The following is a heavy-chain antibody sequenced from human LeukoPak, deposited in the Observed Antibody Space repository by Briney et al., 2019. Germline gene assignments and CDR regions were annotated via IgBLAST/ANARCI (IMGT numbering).Heavy chain of an antibody. CDR1: GGSISTDY. J-gene: IGHJ4*02. CDR2: IHYSGHT. V-gene: IGHV4-59*08. Sequence: SETLSLTCTVSGGSISTDYWSWIRKPPGEGLEYIAFIHYSGHTNYNPSLKSRVTISIDTSKNQLSLKLSSVTAADTAVYYCARLGKEVTYRAYYLDYWGQGTLVTVSS. CDR3: ARLGKEVTYRAYYLDY. D-gene: IGHD1-26*01.